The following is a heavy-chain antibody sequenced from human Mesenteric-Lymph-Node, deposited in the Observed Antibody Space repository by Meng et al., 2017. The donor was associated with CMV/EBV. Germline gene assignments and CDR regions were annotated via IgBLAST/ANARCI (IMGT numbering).Heavy chain of an antibody. Sequence: GGSLRLSCAASGFTFSSYWMHWVRQVPGKGLVWVSRINSDGSTTTHADSVKGRFTISRDNAKNTLYLQMNSLRAEDTAVYYCARNNYYNMDVWGQGTTVTVSS. J-gene: IGHJ6*03. CDR2: INSDGSTT. CDR3: ARNNYYNMDV. V-gene: IGHV3-74*01. CDR1: GFTFSSYW.